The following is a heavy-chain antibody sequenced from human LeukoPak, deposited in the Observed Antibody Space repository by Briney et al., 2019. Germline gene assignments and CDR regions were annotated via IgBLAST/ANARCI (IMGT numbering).Heavy chain of an antibody. V-gene: IGHV4-34*01. CDR1: GGSFSGYY. D-gene: IGHD6-6*01. Sequence: SETLSLTCAVYGGSFSGYYWSWIRQPPGKGLEWIGEINHSGSTNYNPSLKSRVTISVDTSKNQFSLKLSSVTAADTAVYYCATDIAARRGWFDPWGQGTLVTVSS. CDR3: ATDIAARRGWFDP. CDR2: INHSGST. J-gene: IGHJ5*02.